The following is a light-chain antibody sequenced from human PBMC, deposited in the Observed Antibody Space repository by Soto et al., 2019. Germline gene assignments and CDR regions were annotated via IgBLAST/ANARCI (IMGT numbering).Light chain of an antibody. J-gene: IGLJ1*01. Sequence: QSVLTQPASVSGSPGQSITISCTGTSSDVGSYNLVSWYQQHPGKAPKLMIYEGSKRPSGVSNRFSGSKSGNTASLTISGLQAEDEADYYCGSYAGRITYVFGTGTKLTVL. V-gene: IGLV2-23*01. CDR2: EGS. CDR1: SSDVGSYNL. CDR3: GSYAGRITYV.